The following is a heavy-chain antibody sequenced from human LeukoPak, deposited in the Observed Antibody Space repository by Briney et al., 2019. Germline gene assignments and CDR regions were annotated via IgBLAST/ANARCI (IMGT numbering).Heavy chain of an antibody. D-gene: IGHD6-19*01. J-gene: IGHJ5*02. CDR3: SSLGLAVAPNWLDP. CDR1: GFTFSSYA. V-gene: IGHV3-30*04. Sequence: GGSLRLSCAASGFTFSSYAMHWVRQAPGKGLEWVAVISYDGSNKYYADSVKGRFTISRDNFKNTLYLQMNSLKPEDTAVYYCSSLGLAVAPNWLDPWGQGTLVTVSS. CDR2: ISYDGSNK.